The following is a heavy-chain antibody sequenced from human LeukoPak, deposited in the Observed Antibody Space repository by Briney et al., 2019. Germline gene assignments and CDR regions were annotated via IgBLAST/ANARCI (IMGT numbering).Heavy chain of an antibody. J-gene: IGHJ4*02. CDR1: GFTFSSYG. CDR2: ISYDGSNK. CDR3: AKDRGYFDWLFSFDY. V-gene: IGHV3-30*18. D-gene: IGHD3-9*01. Sequence: GRSLRLSCAASGFTFSSYGMHWVRQAPGKGLEWVAVISYDGSNKYYADSVKGRFTISRDNSKNTLYLQTNSLRAEDTAVYYCAKDRGYFDWLFSFDYWGQGTLVTVSS.